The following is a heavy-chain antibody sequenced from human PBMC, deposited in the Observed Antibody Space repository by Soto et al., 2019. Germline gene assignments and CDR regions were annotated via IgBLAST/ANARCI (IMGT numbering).Heavy chain of an antibody. CDR3: VVGDCSSTSCYKDYYYYGMDV. CDR2: FDPEDGET. V-gene: IGHV1-24*01. J-gene: IGHJ6*02. CDR1: GYTLTELS. Sequence: QVQLVQSGAEVKKPGASVKVSCKVSGYTLTELSMHWVRQAPGKGLEWMGGFDPEDGETIYAQKFQGRVTMTEDTSTDTSYLELSRLRSEDTAVYYCVVGDCSSTSCYKDYYYYGMDVWGQGTTVTVSS. D-gene: IGHD2-2*02.